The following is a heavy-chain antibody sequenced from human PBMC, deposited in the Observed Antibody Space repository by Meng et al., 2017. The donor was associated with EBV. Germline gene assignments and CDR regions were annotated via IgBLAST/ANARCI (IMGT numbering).Heavy chain of an antibody. V-gene: IGHV1-2*06. CDR2: INPNSGGT. CDR3: ARVGIAVAGTGDY. D-gene: IGHD6-19*01. Sequence: VEAGKSGAEWKKPGASVKVSCKASGYTFTGYYMHWVRQAPGQGLEWMGRINPNSGGTNYAQKFQGRVTMTRDTSISTAYMELSRLRSDDTAVYYCARVGIAVAGTGDYWGQGTLVTVSS. CDR1: GYTFTGYY. J-gene: IGHJ4*02.